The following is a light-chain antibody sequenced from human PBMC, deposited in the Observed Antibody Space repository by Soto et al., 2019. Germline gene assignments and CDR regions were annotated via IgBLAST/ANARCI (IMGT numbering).Light chain of an antibody. CDR2: KAS. CDR1: QSISSW. J-gene: IGKJ1*01. CDR3: QQDDSYTGT. V-gene: IGKV1-5*03. Sequence: DIQMTQSPSTLSASVGDRVTITCRASQSISSWLAWYQQKPGKAPKLLIYKASSLESGVPSRFSGSGSVTEFPLTIDCVQPDGFAPYHCQQDDSYTGTFGQGTKVEFK.